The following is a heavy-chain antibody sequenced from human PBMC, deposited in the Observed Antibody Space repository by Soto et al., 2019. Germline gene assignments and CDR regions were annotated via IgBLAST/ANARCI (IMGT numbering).Heavy chain of an antibody. CDR3: AKDERPVGEGD. Sequence: EAQLLESGGDSAQPGGSLRLSCAASGFTFSAYVLNWVRQAPGKGLGWVSGISGSGDVTYYADSVRGRFTISRENTKNALYLQMNWLRAQETAIYYRAKDERPVGEGDWGRGALVTVSS. CDR2: ISGSGDVT. CDR1: GFTFSAYV. J-gene: IGHJ1*01. V-gene: IGHV3-23*01.